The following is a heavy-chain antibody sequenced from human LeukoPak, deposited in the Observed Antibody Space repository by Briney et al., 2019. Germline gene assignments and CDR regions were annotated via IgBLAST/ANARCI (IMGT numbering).Heavy chain of an antibody. CDR1: GGTFSSYA. D-gene: IGHD2-8*01. Sequence: SVKVSCKASGGTFSSYAISWVRQAPGQGLEWMGGIIPIFGTANHAQKFQGRVTITTDESTSTAYMELSSLRSEDTAVYYCARDLGCTNGVCDIKWFDPWGQGTLVTVSS. CDR2: IIPIFGTA. J-gene: IGHJ5*02. CDR3: ARDLGCTNGVCDIKWFDP. V-gene: IGHV1-69*05.